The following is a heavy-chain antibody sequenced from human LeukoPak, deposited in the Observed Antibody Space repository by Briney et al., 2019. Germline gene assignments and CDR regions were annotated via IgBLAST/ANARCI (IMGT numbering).Heavy chain of an antibody. D-gene: IGHD2-15*01. CDR3: ARHYCTGASCPDYFDY. CDR2: IYPTGST. V-gene: IGHV4-4*09. J-gene: IGHJ4*02. Sequence: PSETLSLTCTVSGGSIRTYYRSWIRQPPGMPLEWVGYIYPTGSTDYNPSLKSRVTISVDTSKNQISLSLTSVTAADTAIYYCARHYCTGASCPDYFDYWGQGTLVAVSS. CDR1: GGSIRTYY.